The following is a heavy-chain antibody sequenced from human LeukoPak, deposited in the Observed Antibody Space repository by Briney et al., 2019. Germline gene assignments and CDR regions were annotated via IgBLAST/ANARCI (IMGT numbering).Heavy chain of an antibody. CDR2: IYSGGST. CDR1: GFTVSSNY. CDR3: AREGDYGDYRFDY. Sequence: GGSLRLSCAASGFTVSSNYMSWVRQAPGKGLEWVSVIYSGGSTYYADSVKGRFTISRDNSKNTLYLQMNSLRAEDTAVYYCAREGDYGDYRFDYWGQGTLVTVSS. V-gene: IGHV3-66*01. D-gene: IGHD4-17*01. J-gene: IGHJ4*02.